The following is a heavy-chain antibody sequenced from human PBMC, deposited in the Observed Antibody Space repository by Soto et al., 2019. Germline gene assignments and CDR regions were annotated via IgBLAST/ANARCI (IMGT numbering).Heavy chain of an antibody. Sequence: PSETLSLTCTVSGGSISSGGYYWSWIRQHPGKGLEWIGYIYYSGSTYYNPSLKSRVTISVDTSKNQFSLKLSSVTAADTAVYYCGRGDGDHDAFDIWGQGTMVTVSS. J-gene: IGHJ3*02. CDR1: GGSISSGGYY. CDR3: GRGDGDHDAFDI. D-gene: IGHD3-10*01. CDR2: IYYSGST. V-gene: IGHV4-31*03.